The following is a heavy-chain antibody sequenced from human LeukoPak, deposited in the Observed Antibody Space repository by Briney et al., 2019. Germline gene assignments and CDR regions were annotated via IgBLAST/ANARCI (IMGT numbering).Heavy chain of an antibody. J-gene: IGHJ5*02. CDR3: ARDSGSGLNWFDP. Sequence: ASVKVSCKASGYTFTSYAINWVRQAPGQGPELMRWINTYTGNPTYAQGFIGRFVFSFDTSVTTAYLQITGLKAEDTAVYYCARDSGSGLNWFDPWGQGTLVTVSS. V-gene: IGHV7-4-1*02. D-gene: IGHD3-10*01. CDR1: GYTFTSYA. CDR2: INTYTGNP.